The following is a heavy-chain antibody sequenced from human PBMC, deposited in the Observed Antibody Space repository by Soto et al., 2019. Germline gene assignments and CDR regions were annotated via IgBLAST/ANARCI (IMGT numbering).Heavy chain of an antibody. Sequence: EVQLLESGGGLVQPGGSLRLSCAASGFIFRSSAMNWVRQAPGKGLEWVSGITWNSGHILYADSVKGRFTISRDNAKKSLYLELNSLRPEDTALYYCAKGRSSMIVVVMDYWGQGTPVTVSS. CDR2: ITWNSGHI. J-gene: IGHJ4*02. D-gene: IGHD3-22*01. V-gene: IGHV3-9*01. CDR1: GFIFRSSA. CDR3: AKGRSSMIVVVMDY.